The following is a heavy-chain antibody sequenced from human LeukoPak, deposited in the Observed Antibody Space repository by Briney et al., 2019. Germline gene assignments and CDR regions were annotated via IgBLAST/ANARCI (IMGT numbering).Heavy chain of an antibody. CDR3: ARDLSSTSNLEFAF. D-gene: IGHD3-3*01. CDR1: GYTFTGDF. V-gene: IGHV1-2*06. J-gene: IGHJ4*02. Sequence: ASVKVSCKASGYTFTGDFMHWGRQGPGQGGEWMGRINLNSGGTNYAQKFQGRVTITRETEISTEYVEMSRLTSDDTAMYYCARDLSSTSNLEFAFWGQGTLVTVSS. CDR2: INLNSGGT.